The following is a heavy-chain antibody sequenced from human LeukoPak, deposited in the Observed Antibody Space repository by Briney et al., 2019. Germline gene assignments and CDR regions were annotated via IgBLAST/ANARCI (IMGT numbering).Heavy chain of an antibody. CDR2: IKQDGSEK. D-gene: IGHD3-22*01. CDR3: ARVKSGDYYDSSGYYLHYYMDV. Sequence: GGSLRLSCAASGFTFSSYWMSWVRQAPGKGLEWVANIKQDGSEKYYVDSVKGRFTISRDNAKNSLYLQMDSLRAEDTAVYYCARVKSGDYYDSSGYYLHYYMDVWGKGTTVTVSS. V-gene: IGHV3-7*01. CDR1: GFTFSSYW. J-gene: IGHJ6*03.